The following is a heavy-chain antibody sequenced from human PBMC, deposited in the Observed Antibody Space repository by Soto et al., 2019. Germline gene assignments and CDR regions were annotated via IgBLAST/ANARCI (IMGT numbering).Heavy chain of an antibody. CDR3: ARGDTYNSYWNFDL. D-gene: IGHD1-1*01. J-gene: IGHJ2*01. V-gene: IGHV5-51*01. CDR2: IYPGDSDT. CDR1: EYSFSSHW. Sequence: GESLKISCKGSEYSFSSHWIAWVRQMPGKSLEWMGTIYPGDSDTRYSPSFEGRVSMSADESISTPYLQWGSLQASDTAIYYWARGDTYNSYWNFDLWGGGTLVTVS.